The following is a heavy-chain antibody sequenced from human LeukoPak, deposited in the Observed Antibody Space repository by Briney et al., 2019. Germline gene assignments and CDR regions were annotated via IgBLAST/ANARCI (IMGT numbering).Heavy chain of an antibody. CDR2: IRGSGVST. J-gene: IGHJ6*02. CDR3: ANPEWLLPSYYYYGLDV. D-gene: IGHD3-3*01. Sequence: GGSERLSCAASGFTFSSYAMSWVRQAPGKGLEWLSSIRGSGVSTYYADFVMRRCTISRDNSKNTLYLQTDSLRVEDTAVYYCANPEWLLPSYYYYGLDVWGQGTTVTVSS. CDR1: GFTFSSYA. V-gene: IGHV3-23*01.